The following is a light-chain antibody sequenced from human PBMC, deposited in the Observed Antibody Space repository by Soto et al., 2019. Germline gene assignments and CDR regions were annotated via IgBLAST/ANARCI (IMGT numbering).Light chain of an antibody. Sequence: DIQVTQSPPSLSASVGDRDTITCRASQSISGHLNWYPHKPGKTPKLLIYAASSLQRGVPLRFSGSGSGADFTLTISSLQPDDCANYYCQESYSTPPTFGQGTKLEIK. CDR2: AAS. CDR3: QESYSTPPT. V-gene: IGKV1-39*01. CDR1: QSISGH. J-gene: IGKJ2*01.